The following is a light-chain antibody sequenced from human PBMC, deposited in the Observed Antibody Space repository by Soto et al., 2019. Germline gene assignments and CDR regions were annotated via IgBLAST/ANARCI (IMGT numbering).Light chain of an antibody. CDR3: HHYSNFPLT. CDR1: QSVSSW. Sequence: DIQMTQSPSTLSASVGDRVTITCRASQSVSSWLAWYQQKPGKAPKLLIYRASTLESGVPSRFSGSGSGTEFTLTISRLQPDDFATYFCHHYSNFPLTFGGGTKVEIK. CDR2: RAS. V-gene: IGKV1-5*03. J-gene: IGKJ4*01.